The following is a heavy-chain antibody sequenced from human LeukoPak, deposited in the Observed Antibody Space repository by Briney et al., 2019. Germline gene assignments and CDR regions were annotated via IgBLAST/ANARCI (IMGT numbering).Heavy chain of an antibody. CDR1: GATFSYYA. D-gene: IGHD3-3*01. Sequence: ASVKVSCKASGATFSYYALNWVRQAPGQGLEWMGVFIPILGTANSTQKFHDRLTITADISTNTAYMELSSLRSEDTAVYFCAAIPVFGVVLHQEPVWGKGTTVTVSS. J-gene: IGHJ6*04. V-gene: IGHV1-69*10. CDR3: AAIPVFGVVLHQEPV. CDR2: FIPILGTA.